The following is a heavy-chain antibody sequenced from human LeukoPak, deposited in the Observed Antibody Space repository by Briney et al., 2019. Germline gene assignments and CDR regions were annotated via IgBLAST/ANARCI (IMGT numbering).Heavy chain of an antibody. CDR3: ARTWELLPDFDY. CDR1: GFTFRSYW. CDR2: MNSDGSST. J-gene: IGHJ4*02. Sequence: GGSLRLSCAASGFTFRSYWMHWVRQAPGKGLVWVSRMNSDGSSTTYAGSVKGRFTISRDNAKNTLYLQMNSLRAEDTAVYYCARTWELLPDFDYWGQGTLVTVSS. V-gene: IGHV3-74*01. D-gene: IGHD1-26*01.